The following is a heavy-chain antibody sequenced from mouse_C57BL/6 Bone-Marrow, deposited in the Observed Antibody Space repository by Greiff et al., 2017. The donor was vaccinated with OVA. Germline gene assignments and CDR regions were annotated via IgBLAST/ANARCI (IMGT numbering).Heavy chain of an antibody. V-gene: IGHV1-80*01. J-gene: IGHJ1*03. Sequence: VQLQQSGAELVKPGASVKISCKASGYAFSSYWMNWVKQRPGKGLEWIGQIYPGDGDTNYNGKFKGKATLTADKSSSTAYMQLSSLTSEDSAVYFCARFYDYDWYFDVWGTGTTVTVSS. CDR1: GYAFSSYW. CDR2: IYPGDGDT. D-gene: IGHD2-4*01. CDR3: ARFYDYDWYFDV.